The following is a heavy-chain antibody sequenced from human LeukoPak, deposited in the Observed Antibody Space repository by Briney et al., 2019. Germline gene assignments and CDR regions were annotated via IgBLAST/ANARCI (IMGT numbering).Heavy chain of an antibody. CDR3: AGEDTAMVGADC. CDR2: INHSGST. D-gene: IGHD5-18*01. V-gene: IGHV4-34*08. Sequence: PGGSLRLSCAASGFTFSDYYMSWIRQAPGKGLEWIGEINHSGSTNYNPSLKSRVTISVDTSKNQFSLKLSSVTAADTAVYYCAGEDTAMVGADCWGQGTLVTVSS. J-gene: IGHJ4*02. CDR1: GFTFSDYY.